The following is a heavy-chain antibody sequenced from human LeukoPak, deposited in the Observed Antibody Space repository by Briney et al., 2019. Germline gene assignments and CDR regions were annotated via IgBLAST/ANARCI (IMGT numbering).Heavy chain of an antibody. D-gene: IGHD5-18*01. CDR3: ARESGHTYDYCDY. Sequence: GGPLRLSFPASGFTFSNYALNWVGQPPGKGLDWVSAISGSAGTTYYADSVKGRFTISRVNSKNTLYLQMNSLRAEDTAVYYCARESGHTYDYCDYWGHGTLVTVSS. CDR2: ISGSAGTT. V-gene: IGHV3-23*01. J-gene: IGHJ4*01. CDR1: GFTFSNYA.